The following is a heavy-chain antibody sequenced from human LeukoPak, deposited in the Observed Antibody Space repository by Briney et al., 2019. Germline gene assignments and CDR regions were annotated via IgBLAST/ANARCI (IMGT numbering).Heavy chain of an antibody. CDR1: GGSISSSSYY. Sequence: PSETLSLTCTVSGGSISSSSYYWGWIRQPPGKGLEWIGSIYYSGSTYYNPSLKSRVTISVDTSKNQFSLKLSSVTAADTAVYYCARDRYYYDSSGYSQLDYWGQGTLATVSS. D-gene: IGHD3-22*01. CDR2: IYYSGST. J-gene: IGHJ4*02. V-gene: IGHV4-39*07. CDR3: ARDRYYYDSSGYSQLDY.